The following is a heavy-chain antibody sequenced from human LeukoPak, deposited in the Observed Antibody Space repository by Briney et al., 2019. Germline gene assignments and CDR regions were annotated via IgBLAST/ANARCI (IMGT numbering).Heavy chain of an antibody. CDR3: ARYAIFGVVIDDY. CDR1: GYTFTGYY. V-gene: IGHV1-2*02. J-gene: IGHJ4*02. Sequence: ASVKVSCKASGYTFTGYYMHWVRQAPGQGVEWMGWINPNSGGTNYAQKFQGRVTMTRDTSISTAYMELSRLRSDDTAVYYCARYAIFGVVIDDYWGQGTLVTVSS. CDR2: INPNSGGT. D-gene: IGHD3-3*01.